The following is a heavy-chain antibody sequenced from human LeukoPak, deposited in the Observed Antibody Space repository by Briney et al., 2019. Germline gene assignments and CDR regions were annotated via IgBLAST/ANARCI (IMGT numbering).Heavy chain of an antibody. CDR1: GFTFSSYA. Sequence: PGGSLRLSCTASGFTFSSYAMSWVRQAPGKGLEWVSGISGRGFNTYYADSVKGRFTISRDNSKNTLYLQINSLRAEDTAVYYCARSAAGTYYWGQGTLVTVSS. CDR2: ISGRGFNT. CDR3: ARSAAGTYY. V-gene: IGHV3-23*01. J-gene: IGHJ4*02. D-gene: IGHD1-1*01.